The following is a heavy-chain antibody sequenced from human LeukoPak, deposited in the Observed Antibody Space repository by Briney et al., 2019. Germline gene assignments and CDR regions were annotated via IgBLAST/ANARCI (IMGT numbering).Heavy chain of an antibody. D-gene: IGHD2-15*01. CDR2: ISHTGYTT. V-gene: IGHV3-48*01. CDR3: ARDMGYCSGGNCCRWFHT. Sequence: GGSLRLSCAVSGFTFSSCSFSWVRQAPGKGLEWVSYISHTGYTTYYADSVKGRFTISRDDARNSVSLQVNSLRAEDTAVYYCARDMGYCSGGNCCRWFHTWGQGTLVTVSS. J-gene: IGHJ5*02. CDR1: GFTFSSCS.